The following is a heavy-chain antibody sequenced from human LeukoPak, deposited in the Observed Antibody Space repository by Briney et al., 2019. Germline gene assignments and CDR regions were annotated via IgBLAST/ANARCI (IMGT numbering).Heavy chain of an antibody. V-gene: IGHV4-59*12. CDR1: GGSISSYY. CDR2: IYYSGST. CDR3: ARGSIYSYGYGYFDY. Sequence: PSETLSLTCTVSGGSISSYYWSWIRQPPGKGLEWIGYIYYSGSTNYNPSLKSRVTISVDTSKNQFSLKLNSVTAADTAVYYCARGSIYSYGYGYFDYWGQGTLVTVSS. D-gene: IGHD5-18*01. J-gene: IGHJ4*02.